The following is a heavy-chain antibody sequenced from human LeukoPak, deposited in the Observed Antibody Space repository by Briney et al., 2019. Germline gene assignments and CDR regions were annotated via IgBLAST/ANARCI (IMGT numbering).Heavy chain of an antibody. D-gene: IGHD2-15*01. CDR2: IKQDGSEK. V-gene: IGHV3-7*01. CDR1: GFTFSSYW. J-gene: IGHJ4*02. Sequence: GGSLRLSCAASGFTFSSYWMSWVRQAPGKGLEWVANIKQDGSEKYYVDSVKGRFTISRDNAKNSLYLQMNSLRAEDAAVYYCASSVVVAAYTFDYWGQGTLVTVSS. CDR3: ASSVVVAAYTFDY.